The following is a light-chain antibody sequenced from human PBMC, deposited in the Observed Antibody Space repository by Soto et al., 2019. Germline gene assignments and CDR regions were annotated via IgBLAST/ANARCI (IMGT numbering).Light chain of an antibody. CDR3: QSYDSSLSGWL. Sequence: QSALTQPPSVSGAPGQRVTISCSGCSSNIGAGYNVHWYQQVPGTAPKLLIYGDSNRPSGVPDRFSGSKSGTSASLAITGLQAEDEADYYCQSYDSSLSGWLFGGGTKLTVL. CDR1: SSNIGAGYN. J-gene: IGLJ3*02. V-gene: IGLV1-40*01. CDR2: GDS.